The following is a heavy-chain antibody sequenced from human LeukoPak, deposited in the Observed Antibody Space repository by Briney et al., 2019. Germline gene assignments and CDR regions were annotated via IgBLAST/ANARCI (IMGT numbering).Heavy chain of an antibody. J-gene: IGHJ4*02. CDR1: GFTFGDYA. Sequence: GGSLRLSCTASGFTFGDYAMSWVRQAPGKGLEWVGFIRSKAYGGTTEYAASVKGRFTISRDDSKSIAYLQMNSLKTEDTAVYYCTRGWGVRGDRFDYWGQGILVTVSS. CDR3: TRGWGVRGDRFDY. CDR2: IRSKAYGGTT. V-gene: IGHV3-49*04. D-gene: IGHD3-10*01.